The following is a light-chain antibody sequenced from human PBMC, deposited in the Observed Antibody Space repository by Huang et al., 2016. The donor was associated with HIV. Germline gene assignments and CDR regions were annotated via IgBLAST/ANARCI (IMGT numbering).Light chain of an antibody. CDR3: HQYNNWLLS. CDR1: RSVSTN. V-gene: IGKV3-15*01. J-gene: IGKJ4*01. CDR2: GSS. Sequence: EIVMTQSPATLSVSPGQRVTLSCRANRSVSTNLAWSQQRHVQAPRLLIYGSSTRAPGNPARVSGSGSGTDFSLTISSLQSEDFALYYCHQYNNWLLSFGGGTRV.